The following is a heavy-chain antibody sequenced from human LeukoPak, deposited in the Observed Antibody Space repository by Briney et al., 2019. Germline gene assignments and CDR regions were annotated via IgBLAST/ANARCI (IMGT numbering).Heavy chain of an antibody. V-gene: IGHV1-8*01. CDR3: ARGVGYCSSTSCYYYYYGMDV. J-gene: IGHJ6*02. Sequence: GASVKVSCKASGYTFTSYDINWVRQATGQGLEWMGWMNPNSGNTGYAQKFQGRVTMTRNTSISTAYMELSSLRSEDTAVYYCARGVGYCSSTSCYYYYYGMDVWGQGTTVTVSS. CDR1: GYTFTSYD. CDR2: MNPNSGNT. D-gene: IGHD2-2*01.